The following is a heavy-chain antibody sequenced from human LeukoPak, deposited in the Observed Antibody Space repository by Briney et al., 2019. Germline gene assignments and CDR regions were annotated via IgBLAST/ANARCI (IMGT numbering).Heavy chain of an antibody. D-gene: IGHD3-22*01. Sequence: GASVKVSCKASGYTFTTYGISWVRQAPGHGLEWMGWISTFNGHTNYAQSRQDRVTMTTDTSTSTVYMELSSLISDDTAVYYCATVTYYYDSSGYFGSYFDYWGQGTLVTVSS. CDR2: ISTFNGHT. CDR1: GYTFTTYG. V-gene: IGHV1-18*01. CDR3: ATVTYYYDSSGYFGSYFDY. J-gene: IGHJ4*02.